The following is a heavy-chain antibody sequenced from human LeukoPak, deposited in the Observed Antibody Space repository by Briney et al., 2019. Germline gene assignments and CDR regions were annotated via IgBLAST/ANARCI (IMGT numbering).Heavy chain of an antibody. CDR1: GYTFTIFD. V-gene: IGHV1-69*04. CDR2: IIPILGIA. D-gene: IGHD1-26*01. Sequence: ASVKVSCKTSGYTFTIFDINWVRQAPGQGLEWMGRIIPILGIANYAQKFQGRVTITADKSTSTAYMELSSLRSEDMAVYYCARSGSYFLGNFDYWGQGTLVTVSS. J-gene: IGHJ4*02. CDR3: ARSGSYFLGNFDY.